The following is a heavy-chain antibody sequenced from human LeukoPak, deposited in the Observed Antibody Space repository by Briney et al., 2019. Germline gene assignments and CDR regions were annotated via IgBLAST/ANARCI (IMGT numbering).Heavy chain of an antibody. CDR1: GYIFTGHY. D-gene: IGHD2-2*01. Sequence: ASVRVSCKASGYIFTGHYMHWVRQAPGQGLEWMGWINPNTGGTNYAQKFQGRVTMTRDTSITTAYMELSRLTSDDTAVYYCARSSSTSCYDYWGQGTLVTVSS. CDR3: ARSSSTSCYDY. CDR2: INPNTGGT. V-gene: IGHV1-2*02. J-gene: IGHJ4*02.